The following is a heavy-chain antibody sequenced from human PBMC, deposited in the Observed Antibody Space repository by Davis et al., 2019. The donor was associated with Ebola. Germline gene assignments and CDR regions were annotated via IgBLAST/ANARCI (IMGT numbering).Heavy chain of an antibody. D-gene: IGHD6-19*01. CDR3: ARGAWLALDY. J-gene: IGHJ4*02. CDR1: GYTFSTYA. Sequence: ASVKVSCKASGYTFSTYAIHWVRQAPGQRLEWMGWINAGNGNTKSSQKFQGRVTITRDTSASTAYMELSSLRSEDTAVYYCARGAWLALDYWGQGTLVTVSS. V-gene: IGHV1-3*01. CDR2: INAGNGNT.